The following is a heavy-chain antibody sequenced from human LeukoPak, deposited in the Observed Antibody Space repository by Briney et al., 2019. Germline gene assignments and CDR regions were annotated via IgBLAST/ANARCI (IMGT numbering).Heavy chain of an antibody. V-gene: IGHV1-24*01. Sequence: ASVKVSCKVSGYTLTELSMHWVRQAPGKGLEWMGGFDPEDGETIYAQRFQGRVTMTEDTSTDTAYMELSSLRSEDTAVYYCATGPSREWLLFAFDIWGQGTMVTVSS. CDR3: ATGPSREWLLFAFDI. J-gene: IGHJ3*02. D-gene: IGHD3-3*01. CDR1: GYTLTELS. CDR2: FDPEDGET.